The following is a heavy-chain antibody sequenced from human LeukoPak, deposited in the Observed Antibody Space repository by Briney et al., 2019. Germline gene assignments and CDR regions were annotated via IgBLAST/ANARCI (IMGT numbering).Heavy chain of an antibody. V-gene: IGHV3-72*01. J-gene: IGHJ4*02. CDR2: IRNKANKYIT. CDR3: ARVTARSIDY. Sequence: GGPLRLSCGAYGFSFRDYYMDWVRQAPGKGLEWVGRIRNKANKYITDYAASVEGRFTISRDDSKNSLSLQMRSLKTGDTAVYYCARVTARSIDYWGQGTLVTVSS. CDR1: GFSFRDYY. D-gene: IGHD2-21*02.